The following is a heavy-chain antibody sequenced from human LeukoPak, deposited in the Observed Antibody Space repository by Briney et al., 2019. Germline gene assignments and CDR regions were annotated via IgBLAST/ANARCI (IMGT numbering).Heavy chain of an antibody. Sequence: GGSLRLSCAASGFTFSSYWMHWVRQAPGKGLVWVSRINSDGSSITYADSVKGRFTISRDNAKNTLYLQMNSLRVEDTAVYYCAREGRASGYDFDCWGQGTLVTVSS. CDR1: GFTFSSYW. J-gene: IGHJ4*02. V-gene: IGHV3-74*03. D-gene: IGHD5-12*01. CDR3: AREGRASGYDFDC. CDR2: INSDGSSI.